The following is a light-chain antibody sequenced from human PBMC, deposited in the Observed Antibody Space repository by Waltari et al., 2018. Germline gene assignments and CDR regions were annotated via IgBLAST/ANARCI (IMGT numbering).Light chain of an antibody. V-gene: IGLV2-23*01. Sequence: QSALTQPASVSGSPGQSITISCTGTISAVGGHNLVSWYQQHPGTAPKLIIYGGSKRPSGVSNRFSGSKSGNTASLTISGLQAEDEAAYYCCSYTTSITWVFGGGTKLTVL. CDR1: ISAVGGHNL. J-gene: IGLJ3*02. CDR2: GGS. CDR3: CSYTTSITWV.